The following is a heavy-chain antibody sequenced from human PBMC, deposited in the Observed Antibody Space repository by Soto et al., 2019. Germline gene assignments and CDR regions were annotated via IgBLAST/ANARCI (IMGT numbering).Heavy chain of an antibody. J-gene: IGHJ6*02. V-gene: IGHV1-69*01. CDR1: GGTFSSYA. Sequence: QVQLVQSGAEVKKPWSSVKVSCKASGGTFSSYAISWVRQAPGQGLEWMGGIIPIFGTANYAQKFQGRVTITADESTSTAYRDLSSMRSEDTAVYYCARDRGIAVAVYYGMDVWGQGTTGTGS. D-gene: IGHD6-19*01. CDR3: ARDRGIAVAVYYGMDV. CDR2: IIPIFGTA.